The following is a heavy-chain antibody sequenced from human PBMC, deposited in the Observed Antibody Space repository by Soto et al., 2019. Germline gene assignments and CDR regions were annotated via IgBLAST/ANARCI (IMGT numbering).Heavy chain of an antibody. CDR1: GFAFSSYE. V-gene: IGHV3-48*03. CDR2: ISSSGSTI. CDR3: ARKVQWELTHHNWFDP. J-gene: IGHJ5*02. Sequence: GGSLRLSCAASGFAFSSYEMNLVRQSPGKGLEWVSYISSSGSTIYYADSVKGRFTISRDNAKNSLYLQMNSLRDEDTAVYYCARKVQWELTHHNWFDPWGQGTLITVSS. D-gene: IGHD1-26*01.